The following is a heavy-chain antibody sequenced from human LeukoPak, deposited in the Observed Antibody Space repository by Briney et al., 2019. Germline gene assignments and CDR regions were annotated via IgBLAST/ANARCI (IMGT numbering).Heavy chain of an antibody. D-gene: IGHD5-18*01. CDR3: VKGDTTMAPDY. V-gene: IGHV3-23*01. CDR1: GFTFSSYA. Sequence: GGSLRLSCAGSGFTFSSYAMSWVRQAPGKGLEWVSAISGTGGSTYYADSVKGRFTFYRDNSKNTLYLQMNSLRAEDTAVYYCVKGDTTMAPDYWGQGTLVTVSS. J-gene: IGHJ4*02. CDR2: ISGTGGST.